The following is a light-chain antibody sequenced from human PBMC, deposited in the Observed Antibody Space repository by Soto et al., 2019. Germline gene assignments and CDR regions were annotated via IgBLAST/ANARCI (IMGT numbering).Light chain of an antibody. CDR3: QQYNNWPRT. Sequence: EIVMTQSPSTLSVSQGERATLSCRASQSVSSYLAWYQQKPGQAPKLLIYGASTRDTGIPARFSGSGSGTEFTLTISSLQSEDFATYYCQQYNNWPRTFGQGTKVDIK. CDR2: GAS. CDR1: QSVSSY. J-gene: IGKJ1*01. V-gene: IGKV3-15*01.